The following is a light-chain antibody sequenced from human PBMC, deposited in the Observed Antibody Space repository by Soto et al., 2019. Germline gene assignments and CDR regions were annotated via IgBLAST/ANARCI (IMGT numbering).Light chain of an antibody. CDR3: QQRSNWPT. CDR2: DAP. CDR1: GSVNSY. J-gene: IGKJ5*01. V-gene: IGKV3-11*01. Sequence: EIGLTQSPGTLSLSPGERASLSCRASGSVNSYLAWYQQKPGQAPRLLIYDAPNRATGIPARFSGSGSGTDFTLTISSLEPEDFAVYYCQQRSNWPTFGQGTRLEIK.